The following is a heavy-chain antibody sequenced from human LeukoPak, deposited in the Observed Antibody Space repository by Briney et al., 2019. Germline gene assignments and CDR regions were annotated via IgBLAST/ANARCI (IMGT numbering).Heavy chain of an antibody. CDR3: ARGYCSRTSCEDFDY. CDR1: GFTFRTYE. Sequence: GGALRLSCAASGFTFRTYEMNWVRQAPGKGLEWVSYISSSGTTIYYADSVRGRFTISRDNAKNSLYLQMNSLRAEDTAVYYCARGYCSRTSCEDFDYWGQGTLVTVSS. V-gene: IGHV3-48*03. J-gene: IGHJ4*02. D-gene: IGHD2-2*01. CDR2: ISSSGTTI.